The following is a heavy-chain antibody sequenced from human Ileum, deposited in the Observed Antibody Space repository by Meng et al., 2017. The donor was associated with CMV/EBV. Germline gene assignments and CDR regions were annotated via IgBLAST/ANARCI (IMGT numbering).Heavy chain of an antibody. Sequence: GGSLRLSCAASGFSFRSYSMHWVRQAPGKGLEWVSYISSSSSTIYYADSVEGRFTISRDNTENSGYLQMNSLRAEDTAVDDCARDPHIVVVPVAILSDAFDFWGQGTMVTVSS. V-gene: IGHV3-48*04. D-gene: IGHD2-2*01. CDR1: GFSFRSYS. J-gene: IGHJ3*01. CDR3: ARDPHIVVVPVAILSDAFDF. CDR2: ISSSSSTI.